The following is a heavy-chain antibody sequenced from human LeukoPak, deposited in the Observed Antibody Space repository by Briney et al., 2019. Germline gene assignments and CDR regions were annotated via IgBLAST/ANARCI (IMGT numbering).Heavy chain of an antibody. J-gene: IGHJ4*02. CDR2: IYSGGST. D-gene: IGHD5-12*01. V-gene: IGHV3-66*01. Sequence: GGSLRLSCAASEFSVGSNYMTWVRQAPGKGLEWVSLIYSGGSTYYADSVKGRFTISRDNSKNTLYLQMNSLRAEDTAVYYCARGPGGYHNTGGQGTLVTVSS. CDR1: EFSVGSNY. CDR3: ARGPGGYHNT.